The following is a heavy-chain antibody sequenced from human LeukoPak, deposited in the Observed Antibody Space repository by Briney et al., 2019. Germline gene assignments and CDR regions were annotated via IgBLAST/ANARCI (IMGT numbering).Heavy chain of an antibody. V-gene: IGHV4-39*02. CDR2: IYYTGAT. CDR3: AIAPQQESIAGLEY. Sequence: SETLSLTCTVSWRSISSNTDYSAWIRQPPGKGLEWIGAIYYTGATYYNPSLRSRVTVSVDRSKNHFSLNLSSVTAADTALYFCAIAPQQESIAGLEYWGQGTLVTVSS. D-gene: IGHD6-13*01. J-gene: IGHJ4*02. CDR1: WRSISSNTDY.